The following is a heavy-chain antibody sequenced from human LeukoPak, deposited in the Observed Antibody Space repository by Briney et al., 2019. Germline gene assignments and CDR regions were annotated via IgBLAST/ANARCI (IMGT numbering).Heavy chain of an antibody. J-gene: IGHJ4*02. CDR1: GGTFSSYA. V-gene: IGHV1-69*13. CDR3: ARGGYSSSWYGVYFFDY. Sequence: GASVKVSCKASGGTFSSYAISWVRQAPGQGLEWMGGIIPIFGTPNYAQKFQGRLTITADESTSTAYMELSSLRSEDTAVYYCARGGYSSSWYGVYFFDYWGQGTLVTVSS. D-gene: IGHD6-13*01. CDR2: IIPIFGTP.